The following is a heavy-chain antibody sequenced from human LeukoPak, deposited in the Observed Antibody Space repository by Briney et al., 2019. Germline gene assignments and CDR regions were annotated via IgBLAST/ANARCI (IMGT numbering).Heavy chain of an antibody. V-gene: IGHV3-11*01. D-gene: IGHD2-2*01. CDR1: GFTFSDYY. Sequence: GGSLRLSCAASGFTFSDYYMSWIRQAPGKGLEWVSYISSSGSTIYYADSVKGRFTISRDNAKNSLYLQMNSLRAEDTAAYYCARETGGLGYCSSTSCYAVDYWGQGTLVTVSS. CDR3: ARETGGLGYCSSTSCYAVDY. J-gene: IGHJ4*02. CDR2: ISSSGSTI.